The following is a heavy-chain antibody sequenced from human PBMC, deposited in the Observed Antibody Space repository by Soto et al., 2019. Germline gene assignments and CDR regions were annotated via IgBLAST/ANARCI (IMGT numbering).Heavy chain of an antibody. CDR3: TRDASRDSSARGWFDP. J-gene: IGHJ5*02. Sequence: GGSLRLSCVASGFTFRSFTMNWVRQAPGKGLEWVSTISSNSAYIYYTDALRGRFTISRDNAKNSLHLQMNSLRAEDTAVYYCTRDASRDSSARGWFDPWGPGTLVTVSS. V-gene: IGHV3-21*01. CDR1: GFTFRSFT. CDR2: ISSNSAYI. D-gene: IGHD6-13*01.